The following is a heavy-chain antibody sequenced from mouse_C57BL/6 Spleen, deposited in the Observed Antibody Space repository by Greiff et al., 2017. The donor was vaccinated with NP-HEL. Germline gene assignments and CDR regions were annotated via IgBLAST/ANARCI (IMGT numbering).Heavy chain of an antibody. D-gene: IGHD2-10*02. V-gene: IGHV14-1*01. CDR1: GFNITDYY. CDR2: IDPEDGDT. CDR3: TTGYGNYPYAMDY. J-gene: IGHJ4*01. Sequence: EVKLVESGAELVRPGASVKLSCTASGFNITDYYMHWVKQRPEQGLEWIGRIDPEDGDTEYAPKFQGKATMTADTSSNTAYLQLSSLTSEDTAVYYCTTGYGNYPYAMDYWGQGTSVTVSS.